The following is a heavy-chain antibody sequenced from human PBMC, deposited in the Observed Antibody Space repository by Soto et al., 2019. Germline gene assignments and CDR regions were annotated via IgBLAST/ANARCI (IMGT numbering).Heavy chain of an antibody. J-gene: IGHJ4*02. CDR1: GFSFSNFA. CDR2: IGAGGDTT. D-gene: IGHD1-26*01. Sequence: GGSLRLSCVASGFSFSNFALSWVRQAPGKGLEWVSSIGAGGDTTYYADSVKGRFTISRDNSKNTVLLEMRSLKAEDTAMYYCVKDEVGANRYWGQGTLVTVSS. CDR3: VKDEVGANRY. V-gene: IGHV3-23*01.